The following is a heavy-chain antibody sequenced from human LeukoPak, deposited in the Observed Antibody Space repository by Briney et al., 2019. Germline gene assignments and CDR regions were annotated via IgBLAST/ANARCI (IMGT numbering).Heavy chain of an antibody. CDR2: IIPIFGTA. D-gene: IGHD4-17*01. CDR1: GGTFSSYA. Sequence: ASVKVSCKASGGTFSSYAISWVRQAPGQGLEWMGGIIPIFGTANYAQKFQGRVTITADESTSTAYMELSSLRSEDTAVYYCAARTVTTDDHWGQGTLVTVSS. J-gene: IGHJ4*02. V-gene: IGHV1-69*13. CDR3: AARTVTTDDH.